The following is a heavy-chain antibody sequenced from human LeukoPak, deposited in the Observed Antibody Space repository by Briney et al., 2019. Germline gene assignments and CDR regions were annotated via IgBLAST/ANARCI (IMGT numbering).Heavy chain of an antibody. J-gene: IGHJ4*02. CDR1: GYTFTTYW. CDR3: ARLDSSGWYGRGDY. V-gene: IGHV5-51*01. D-gene: IGHD6-19*01. CDR2: IYPGDSDT. Sequence: GESLKISCKGSGYTFTTYWIGWVGQMPGKGLESMGIIYPGDSDTRYSPSFQGQVTMSADKSISTAYLQWSSLKASDTAMYYCARLDSSGWYGRGDYWGQGTLVTVSS.